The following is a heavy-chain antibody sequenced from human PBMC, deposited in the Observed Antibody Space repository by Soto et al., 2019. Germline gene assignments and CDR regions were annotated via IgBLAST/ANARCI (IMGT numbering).Heavy chain of an antibody. CDR2: IYATGST. Sequence: TLSLTCTVSKASITSGDYYWGWIRQPPGKGLEWIGYIYATGSTYYNPSLKSRLTISIDTSKNQFSLELNSVTTADTAVYYCARVTFCSSTRCYPYNWFDPWGQGTLVTVSS. J-gene: IGHJ5*02. CDR3: ARVTFCSSTRCYPYNWFDP. D-gene: IGHD2-2*01. CDR1: KASITSGDYY. V-gene: IGHV4-30-4*01.